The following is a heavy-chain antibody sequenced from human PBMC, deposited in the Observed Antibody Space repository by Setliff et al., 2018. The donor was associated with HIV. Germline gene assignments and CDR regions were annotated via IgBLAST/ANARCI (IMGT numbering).Heavy chain of an antibody. CDR2: VNPNSGDA. CDR3: ARNFGLSPSGKYYYYYGMDI. V-gene: IGHV1-2*02. D-gene: IGHD3-10*01. CDR1: GYTFTGHY. J-gene: IGHJ6*02. Sequence: ASVKVSCKASGYTFTGHYLHWVRQAPVQGLEWLGWVNPNSGDAIYAQNFQVRVTMTRDTSITAAYMELRGLRSDDTAVYYCARNFGLSPSGKYYYYYGMDIWGQGTTVTVSS.